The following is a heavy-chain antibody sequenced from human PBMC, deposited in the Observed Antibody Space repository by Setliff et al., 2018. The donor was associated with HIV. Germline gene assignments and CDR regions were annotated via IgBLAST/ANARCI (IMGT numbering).Heavy chain of an antibody. CDR2: IYPDDSET. J-gene: IGHJ4*02. CDR1: GFNFRTSW. CDR3: ARGIAALTASFDY. D-gene: IGHD2-21*02. Sequence: PGESLKISCQGSGFNFRTSWIGWVRQMPGKGLEWMGIIYPDDSETRYSPSFQGQVTMSADKSITTAYLQWTSLKASDTAMYYCARGIAALTASFDYWGQGSLVTVSS. V-gene: IGHV5-51*01.